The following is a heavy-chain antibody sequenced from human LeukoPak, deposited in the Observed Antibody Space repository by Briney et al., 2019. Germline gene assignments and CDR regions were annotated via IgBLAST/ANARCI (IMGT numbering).Heavy chain of an antibody. Sequence: ASVKVSCKASGGRFSSHAISWLRQAPGQGLGWMGGITPIFGTANYAEKFQGRVTITADDSTSTAYMELSSLRSEDRAVYYCARDKNTAMARRYYFDCWGQGTLVTVSS. CDR1: GGRFSSHA. J-gene: IGHJ4*02. CDR2: ITPIFGTA. D-gene: IGHD5-18*01. CDR3: ARDKNTAMARRYYFDC. V-gene: IGHV1-69*01.